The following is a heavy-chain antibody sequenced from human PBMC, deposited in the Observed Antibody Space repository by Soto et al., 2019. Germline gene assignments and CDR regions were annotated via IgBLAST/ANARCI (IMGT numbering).Heavy chain of an antibody. J-gene: IGHJ4*02. CDR3: ALSGYYAVDD. Sequence: QITLKESGPTLVKPTQTLTLPCTFSGFSLSTSGVCVGWIRQPPGKALAWLALIYWDDDKCYSPSLKRRLTITKETSKNQVVLTMTNMDPVDTATYYCALSGYYAVDDLVQGTLVTVSS. CDR2: IYWDDDK. D-gene: IGHD4-17*01. V-gene: IGHV2-5*02. CDR1: GFSLSTSGVC.